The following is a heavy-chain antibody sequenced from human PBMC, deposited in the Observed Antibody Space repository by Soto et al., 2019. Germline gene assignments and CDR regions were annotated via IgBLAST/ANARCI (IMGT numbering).Heavy chain of an antibody. CDR2: INHSGST. CDR1: GGSFSGYY. J-gene: IGHJ6*02. CDR3: ARAKRGIQLWFYYYYGMDV. D-gene: IGHD5-18*01. Sequence: KASETLSLTCAVYGGSFSGYYWSWIRQPPGKGLEWIGEINHSGSTNYNPSLKSRVTISVDTSKNQFSLKLSSVTAADTAVYYCARAKRGIQLWFYYYYGMDVWGQGTTVTVSS. V-gene: IGHV4-34*01.